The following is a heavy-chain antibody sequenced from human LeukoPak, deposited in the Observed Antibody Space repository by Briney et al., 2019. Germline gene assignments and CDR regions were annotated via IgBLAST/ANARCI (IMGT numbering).Heavy chain of an antibody. CDR3: ARNPRGRFPYEAGYYGMDV. CDR2: MNPNSGNT. J-gene: IGHJ6*02. D-gene: IGHD3-10*01. V-gene: IGHV1-8*01. Sequence: ASVKVSCKASGYTFNGYDLNWVRQATGQGLEWMGWMNPNSGNTGYAQKFQGRVTMTRDTSINTAYMELSSPTSEDTAVYYCARNPRGRFPYEAGYYGMDVWGQGTTVTVSS. CDR1: GYTFNGYD.